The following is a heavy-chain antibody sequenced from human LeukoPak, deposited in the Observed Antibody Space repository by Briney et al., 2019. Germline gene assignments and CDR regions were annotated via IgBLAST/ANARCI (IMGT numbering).Heavy chain of an antibody. J-gene: IGHJ5*02. V-gene: IGHV3-23*01. CDR2: ISGSGGST. CDR1: GFTFNNYA. CDR3: AKGGYGSGSYSISAFPS. D-gene: IGHD3-10*01. Sequence: GGSLRLSCVASGFTFNNYAMNWVRQAPGKGLEWVSGISGSGGSTFYADSVKGRLTISRDNSKNTLYLQMNSLRAEDTAVYYCAKGGYGSGSYSISAFPSWGQGALVTVSA.